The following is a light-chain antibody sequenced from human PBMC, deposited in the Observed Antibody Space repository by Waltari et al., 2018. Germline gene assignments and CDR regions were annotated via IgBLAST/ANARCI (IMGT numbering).Light chain of an antibody. CDR2: KVS. J-gene: IGKJ2*01. V-gene: IGKV2-30*01. Sequence: DVVMTQSPLSLPVTLGQPASISCRSSQSLVYSDGNTYLNWFQQRPGQSPSRPIYKVSNRDSGVPDRFSGSGSGTDFTLKISRVEAEDVGVYYCMQGTHLYTFGQGTKLEIK. CDR1: QSLVYSDGNTY. CDR3: MQGTHLYT.